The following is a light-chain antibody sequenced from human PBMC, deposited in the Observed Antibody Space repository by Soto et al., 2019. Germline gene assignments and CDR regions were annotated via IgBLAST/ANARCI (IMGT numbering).Light chain of an antibody. CDR2: KNN. CDR1: SSSIGTNY. V-gene: IGLV1-47*01. J-gene: IGLJ1*01. CDR3: ASWDGSLSGYV. Sequence: QSVLTQPPSASGTPGQRVTISCSGSSSSIGTNYVYWHQQLPGTAPKLLIYKNNQRPSGVPDRFSGSKSGTSASLAISGLRSEDEADYHCASWDGSLSGYVFGTGTKLTVL.